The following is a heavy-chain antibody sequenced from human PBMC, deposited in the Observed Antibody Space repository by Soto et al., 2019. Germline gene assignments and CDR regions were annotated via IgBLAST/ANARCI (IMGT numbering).Heavy chain of an antibody. Sequence: SETLALTCDVSVEPMTGGYYWGWIRQSPGKGLEWIGSIYYGGTTYYNPSLRSRLAISIDTSKNQFSLRLTSVTAADTALYFCASGWYFLDLWARRTLVTVHS. CDR2: IYYGGTT. V-gene: IGHV4-38-2*01. J-gene: IGHJ2*01. CDR3: ASGWYFLDL. D-gene: IGHD2-15*01. CDR1: VEPMTGGYY.